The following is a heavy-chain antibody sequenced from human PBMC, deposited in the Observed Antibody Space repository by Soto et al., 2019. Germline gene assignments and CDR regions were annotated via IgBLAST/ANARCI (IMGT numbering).Heavy chain of an antibody. D-gene: IGHD1-7*01. CDR3: ARESGENWTYEAH. J-gene: IGHJ1*01. V-gene: IGHV4-4*07. Sequence: QVQQLESGPGLVKPWDTLSLTCTVSGAYIIDFSWSWIRQPAGKGLEWIGRITVNGNTQYNPSFRSRVTMSMDTSRNQFSLNLQSATAADTALYYCARESGENWTYEAHWGQGTLVTVSS. CDR2: ITVNGNT. CDR1: GAYIIDFS.